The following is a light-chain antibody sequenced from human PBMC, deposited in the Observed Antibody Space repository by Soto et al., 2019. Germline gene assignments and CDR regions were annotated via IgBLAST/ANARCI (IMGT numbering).Light chain of an antibody. J-gene: IGKJ5*01. Sequence: ALTQSPGTLSSSPGERATLSCRASQSVSRSNLAWYQHKPGQAPRLLIYGTSNRATGIPDRFTGSGSGTDLTLTISSLEPEDFAVYYCEQYGSSPPSITFGQGTRLEI. CDR2: GTS. CDR3: EQYGSSPPSIT. V-gene: IGKV3-20*01. CDR1: QSVSRSN.